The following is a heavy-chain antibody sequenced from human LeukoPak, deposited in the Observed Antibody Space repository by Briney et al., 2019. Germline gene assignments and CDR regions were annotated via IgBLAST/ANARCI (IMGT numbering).Heavy chain of an antibody. CDR1: GYTFTTYI. Sequence: GASVKVSCKASGYTFTTYIIHWVRQDPGQRLEWMGLINPSHVRTDYAQNFQGRVTMTEDTSPDTPYMELSSLRSEDKAVYYSATDFATEHDSSGYYYNYWGQGTLVTVPS. D-gene: IGHD3-22*01. CDR3: ATDFATEHDSSGYYYNY. CDR2: INPSHVRT. V-gene: IGHV1-46*01. J-gene: IGHJ4*02.